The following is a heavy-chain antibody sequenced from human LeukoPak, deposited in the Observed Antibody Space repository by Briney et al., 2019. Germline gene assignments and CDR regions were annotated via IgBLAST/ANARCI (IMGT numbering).Heavy chain of an antibody. J-gene: IGHJ4*02. Sequence: SETLSLTCTVSGGSISSYYWSWIRQPPGKGLEWIGYIYYSGSTNYNPSLKSRVTISVDTSKNQFSLKLSSVTAADTAVYYCARLPGRRDGFHFDYWGQGTLVTVSS. V-gene: IGHV4-59*08. CDR2: IYYSGST. D-gene: IGHD5-24*01. CDR1: GGSISSYY. CDR3: ARLPGRRDGFHFDY.